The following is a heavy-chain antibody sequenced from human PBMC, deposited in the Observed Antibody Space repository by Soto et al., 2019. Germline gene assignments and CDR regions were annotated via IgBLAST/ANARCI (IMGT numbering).Heavy chain of an antibody. Sequence: EVQLLESGGGLVQPGGFLRLSCAASGFTFSSYAMSWVRQAPGKGLEWVSAISGSGGSTYYADSVKGRFTISRDKSKNSLYLQMNSLRAEDTDGYYCAIVPGDAFDIWGQWTMVTDTS. J-gene: IGHJ3*02. CDR3: AIVPGDAFDI. D-gene: IGHD2-2*01. V-gene: IGHV3-23*01. CDR2: ISGSGGST. CDR1: GFTFSSYA.